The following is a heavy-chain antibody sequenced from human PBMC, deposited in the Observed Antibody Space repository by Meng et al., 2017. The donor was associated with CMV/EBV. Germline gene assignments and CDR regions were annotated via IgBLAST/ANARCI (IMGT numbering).Heavy chain of an antibody. V-gene: IGHV4-31*03. Sequence: SETLSLTCTVSGGSISSGGYYWSWIRQHPGKGLEWIGYIYYSGSTYYNPSLKSRVTIPVDTSKNQFSLKLSSVTAADTAVYYCASQWAGDSSGYYTFDYWGQGTLVTVSS. D-gene: IGHD3-22*01. CDR2: IYYSGST. CDR1: GGSISSGGYY. J-gene: IGHJ4*02. CDR3: ASQWAGDSSGYYTFDY.